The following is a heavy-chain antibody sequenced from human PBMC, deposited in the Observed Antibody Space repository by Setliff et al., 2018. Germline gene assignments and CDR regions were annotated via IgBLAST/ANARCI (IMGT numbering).Heavy chain of an antibody. CDR1: GYTFTNYG. Sequence: GASVKVSCKASGYTFTNYGITWVRQAPGQGLEWMGWINNYNTNTKYAQKLQGRVTMTTDTSTSTAYMELRSLRSDDTAVYYCARINFYVSSGYYYASDYWGQGTLVTVSS. D-gene: IGHD3-22*01. CDR3: ARINFYVSSGYYYASDY. V-gene: IGHV1-18*01. J-gene: IGHJ4*02. CDR2: INNYNTNT.